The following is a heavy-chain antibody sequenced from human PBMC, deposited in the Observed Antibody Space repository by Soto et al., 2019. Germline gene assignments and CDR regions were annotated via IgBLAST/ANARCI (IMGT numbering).Heavy chain of an antibody. V-gene: IGHV4-39*01. Sequence: SETLSHTCTVSGGSISSSSYYWGWIRQPPGKGLEWIGIIYYSGSTYYNPSLKSRVTISVDTSKNQFSLKLSSVTAADTAVYYCARQEAYSSSWYGGVYYYYYYGMDVWGQGTTVT. CDR2: IYYSGST. D-gene: IGHD6-13*01. CDR3: ARQEAYSSSWYGGVYYYYYYGMDV. CDR1: GGSISSSSYY. J-gene: IGHJ6*02.